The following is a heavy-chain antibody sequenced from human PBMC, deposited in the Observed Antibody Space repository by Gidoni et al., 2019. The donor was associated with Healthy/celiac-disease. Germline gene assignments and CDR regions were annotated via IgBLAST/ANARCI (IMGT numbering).Heavy chain of an antibody. CDR1: GYTFTSYD. J-gene: IGHJ4*02. CDR2: MNPNSGNT. CDR3: ARGQSYDYYFDY. Sequence: QVQLVQSGAEVKKPGASVKVSCKASGYTFTSYDTNWVRPATGQGLEWMGWMNPNSGNTGYAQKFQGRGTMTRNTSISTAYMELSSLRSEDTAVYYCARGQSYDYYFDYWGQGTLVTVSS. V-gene: IGHV1-8*01. D-gene: IGHD2-21*02.